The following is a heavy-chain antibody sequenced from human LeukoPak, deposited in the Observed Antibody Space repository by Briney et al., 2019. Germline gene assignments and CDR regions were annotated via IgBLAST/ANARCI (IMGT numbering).Heavy chain of an antibody. V-gene: IGHV4-59*01. CDR1: GGSISSNY. Sequence: SETLSLTCTVSGGSISSNYWSWLRQAPGKGLEWLGYMYYSGSTNYNPSLESRISMSVDTSKNQFSLKLSSLTAADTAVYYCARGEQVVVITWFDPWGQGTLVTVSS. CDR2: MYYSGST. D-gene: IGHD3-22*01. J-gene: IGHJ5*02. CDR3: ARGEQVVVITWFDP.